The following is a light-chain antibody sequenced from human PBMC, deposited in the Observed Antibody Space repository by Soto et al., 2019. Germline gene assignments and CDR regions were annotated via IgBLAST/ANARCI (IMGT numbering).Light chain of an antibody. CDR1: QKFNTN. Sequence: EIEMTQSPATLSLSPGERATLSCRASQKFNTNLAWYQQSPGRAPRPFIYLTSTRATGIPDRFSGSGSGTEFTLTISSLQSEDFALYYCQQYTVWPFTFGGGTRVEIK. J-gene: IGKJ4*01. CDR3: QQYTVWPFT. V-gene: IGKV3-15*01. CDR2: LTS.